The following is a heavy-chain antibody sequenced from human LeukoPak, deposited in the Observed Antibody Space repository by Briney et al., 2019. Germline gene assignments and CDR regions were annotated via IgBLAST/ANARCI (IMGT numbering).Heavy chain of an antibody. V-gene: IGHV1-69*04. J-gene: IGHJ4*02. CDR3: ARVLPGYSYGTYYFDY. Sequence: ASVKVSCKASGATFSSYAISWVRQAPGQGLEWMGRIIPILGIANYAQKFRGRVTTTADKSTSTAYMELSSLRSEDTAVYYCARVLPGYSYGTYYFDYWGQGTLVTVSS. CDR1: GATFSSYA. CDR2: IIPILGIA. D-gene: IGHD5-18*01.